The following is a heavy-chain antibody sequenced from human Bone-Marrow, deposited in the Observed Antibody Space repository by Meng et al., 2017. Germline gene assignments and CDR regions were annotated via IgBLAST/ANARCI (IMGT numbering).Heavy chain of an antibody. D-gene: IGHD6-19*01. V-gene: IGHV1-2*06. CDR3: ARDSSGWIRENWFDP. CDR1: GYTFTGYY. CDR2: INPNSGGT. Sequence: VLRWQSGAEVTKPGASLKVSRKASGYTFTGYYMHWVRQAPGQGLEWMGRINPNSGGTNYAQKFQGRVTMTRDTSISTAYMELSRLRSDDTAVYYCARDSSGWIRENWFDPWGQGTLVTVSS. J-gene: IGHJ5*02.